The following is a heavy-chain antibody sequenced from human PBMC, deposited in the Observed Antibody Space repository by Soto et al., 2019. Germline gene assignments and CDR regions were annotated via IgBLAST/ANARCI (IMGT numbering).Heavy chain of an antibody. J-gene: IGHJ6*02. CDR3: ARGPGQLLLSYYGMDV. CDR2: IIPIFGTA. D-gene: IGHD2-2*01. CDR1: GGTFSSYA. V-gene: IGHV1-69*12. Sequence: QVQLVQSGAEVKKPGSSVKVSCKASGGTFSSYAISWVRQAPGQGLEWMGGIIPIFGTANYAQKFQGRVTITADESTSTAYMELSSMRSEDTAVYYCARGPGQLLLSYYGMDVWGQGTTVTVSS.